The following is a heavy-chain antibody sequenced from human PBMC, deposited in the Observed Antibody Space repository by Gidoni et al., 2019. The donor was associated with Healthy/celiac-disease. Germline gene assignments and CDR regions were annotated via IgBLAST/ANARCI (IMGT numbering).Heavy chain of an antibody. CDR3: ARDPGHAFDI. CDR1: GFTFSSYA. V-gene: IGHV3-30-3*01. Sequence: QVQLVESGGGVVQLGRARRLSCAPAGFTFSSYAMHWVRQAPGKGLEWVAVISYDGSNKYYADSVKGRFTISRDNSKNTLYLQMNSLRAEDTAVYYCARDPGHAFDIWGQGTMVTVSS. CDR2: ISYDGSNK. J-gene: IGHJ3*02.